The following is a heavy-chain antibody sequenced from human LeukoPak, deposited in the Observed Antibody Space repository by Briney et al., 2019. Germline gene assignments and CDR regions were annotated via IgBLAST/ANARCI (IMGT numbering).Heavy chain of an antibody. D-gene: IGHD3-10*01. J-gene: IGHJ4*02. Sequence: GSLRLSCAASGFTFSSYAMHWVRQAPGKGLEWVAVISYDGSNKYYADSVKGRFTISRDNSKNTLYLQMNSLRAEDTAVYYCATSELLWFGELFRFDYWGQGTPVTVSS. CDR2: ISYDGSNK. V-gene: IGHV3-30-3*01. CDR3: ATSELLWFGELFRFDY. CDR1: GFTFSSYA.